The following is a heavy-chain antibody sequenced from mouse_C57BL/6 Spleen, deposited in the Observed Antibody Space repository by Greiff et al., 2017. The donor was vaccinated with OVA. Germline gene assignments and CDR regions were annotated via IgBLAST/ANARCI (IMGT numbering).Heavy chain of an antibody. D-gene: IGHD1-1*01. Sequence: VKLVESGPGLVQPSQSLSITCTVSGFSLTSYGVHWVRQSPGKGLEWLGVIWSGGSTDYNAAFISRLSISKDNSKSQVFFKMNSLQADDTAIYYCARDYYGSSYEAWFAYWGQGTLVTVSA. CDR3: ARDYYGSSYEAWFAY. CDR2: IWSGGST. J-gene: IGHJ3*01. CDR1: GFSLTSYG. V-gene: IGHV2-2*01.